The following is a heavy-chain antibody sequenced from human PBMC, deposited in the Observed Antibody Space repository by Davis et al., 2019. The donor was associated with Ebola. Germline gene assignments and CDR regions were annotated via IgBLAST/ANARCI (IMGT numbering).Heavy chain of an antibody. V-gene: IGHV3-72*01. J-gene: IGHJ4*02. Sequence: GGSLRLSCAASGFTFSDHYMDWVRQAPGKGLEWVGRTRNKANSYTTEYAASVKGRFTISRDDSKNSLYLQMNSLKTEDTAVYYCARAGGIAVAGLYFDYWGQGTLVTVSS. D-gene: IGHD6-19*01. CDR3: ARAGGIAVAGLYFDY. CDR1: GFTFSDHY. CDR2: TRNKANSYTT.